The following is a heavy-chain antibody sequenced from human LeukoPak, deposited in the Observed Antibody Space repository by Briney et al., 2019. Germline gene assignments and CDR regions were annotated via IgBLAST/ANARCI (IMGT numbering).Heavy chain of an antibody. CDR1: GYMFSDYY. J-gene: IGHJ4*01. CDR3: ATYGSGSGTFFDS. CDR2: ISHSGSTI. V-gene: IGHV3-11*04. D-gene: IGHD3-10*01. Sequence: GGSLRLSCAVSGYMFSDYYMSWIRQAPEKGLEWLSYISHSGSTIYYADSVKGRFTVSRDNAKSSLYLQMNNLRAEDTALYYCATYGSGSGTFFDSWGQGTLVTVSS.